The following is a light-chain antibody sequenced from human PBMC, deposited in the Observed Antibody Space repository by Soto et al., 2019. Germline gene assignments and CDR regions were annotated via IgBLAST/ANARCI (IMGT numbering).Light chain of an antibody. CDR2: DAS. V-gene: IGKV3-11*01. Sequence: EIVLKQSPATLSLSPGERATLSCRASQSVSSNLAWYQQKPGQAPRLLIYDASNRATGIPARFSGSGSGTEFSLTISSLEPEDFALYYCQQLSHWPVTFGPGTKVDIK. CDR1: QSVSSN. CDR3: QQLSHWPVT. J-gene: IGKJ3*01.